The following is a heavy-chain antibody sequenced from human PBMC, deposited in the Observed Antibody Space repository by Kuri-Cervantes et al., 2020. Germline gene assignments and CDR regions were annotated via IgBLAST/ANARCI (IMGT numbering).Heavy chain of an antibody. CDR3: ARLMYSSSWYLDY. D-gene: IGHD6-13*01. CDR2: INHSGST. V-gene: IGHV4-34*01. J-gene: IGHJ4*02. CDR1: GGSFSGYY. Sequence: GSLRLSCAVYGGSFSGYYWSWIRQPPGKGLEWIGEINHSGSTYYNPSLKSRVTISVDTSKNQFSLKLSSVTAADTAVYYCARLMYSSSWYLDYWAREPWSPSPQ.